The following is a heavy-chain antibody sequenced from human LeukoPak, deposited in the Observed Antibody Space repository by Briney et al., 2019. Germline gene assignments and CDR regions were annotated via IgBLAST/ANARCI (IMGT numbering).Heavy chain of an antibody. CDR3: ARDGGYDRFWFDP. CDR2: INPNSGGT. CDR1: GYTFTDYY. J-gene: IGHJ5*02. D-gene: IGHD5-12*01. V-gene: IGHV1-2*02. Sequence: GASVKVSCKASGYTFTDYYMHWVRQAPGQGLEWIGWINPNSGGTNYAQKFQGRVTMTRDTSISTAYMELSRLRSDDTAVYYCARDGGYDRFWFDPWGQGTLVTVSS.